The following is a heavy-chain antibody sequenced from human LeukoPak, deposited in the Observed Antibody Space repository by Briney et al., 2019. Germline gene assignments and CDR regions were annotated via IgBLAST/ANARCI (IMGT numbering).Heavy chain of an antibody. CDR3: ASGYSSGWYRVDY. D-gene: IGHD6-19*01. CDR2: INHSGST. Sequence: SGTLSLTCAVSGDSISSSNWWSWVRQPPGKGMEWIGEINHSGSTNYNPSLKSRVTISVDTSKNQFSLKLSSVTAADTAVYYCASGYSSGWYRVDYWGQGTLVTVSS. CDR1: GDSISSSNW. J-gene: IGHJ4*02. V-gene: IGHV4-4*02.